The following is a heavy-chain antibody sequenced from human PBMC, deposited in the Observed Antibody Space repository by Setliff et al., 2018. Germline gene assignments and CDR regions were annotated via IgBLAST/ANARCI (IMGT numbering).Heavy chain of an antibody. J-gene: IGHJ4*02. D-gene: IGHD5-18*01. Sequence: PGGSLRLSCAASGFTFSNSWMSWVRQAPGKGLEWVANIKQDGSEKYYVDSVKGRFTISRDNAKNSLYLQMNSLRAEDTAVYYCATSVSWIQLVLYPQGHPEPFDYWGQGTLVTVSS. CDR1: GFTFSNSW. CDR3: ATSVSWIQLVLYPQGHPEPFDY. V-gene: IGHV3-7*01. CDR2: IKQDGSEK.